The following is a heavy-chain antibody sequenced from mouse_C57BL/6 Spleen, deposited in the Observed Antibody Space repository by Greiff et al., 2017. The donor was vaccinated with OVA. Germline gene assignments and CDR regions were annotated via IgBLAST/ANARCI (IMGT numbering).Heavy chain of an antibody. V-gene: IGHV1-42*01. CDR2: INPSTGGT. D-gene: IGHD2-1*01. CDR3: ARRRAYGTPFDY. J-gene: IGHJ2*01. Sequence: VQLKQSGPELVKPGASVKISCKASGYSFTGYYMNWVKQSPEKSLEWIGEINPSTGGTTYNQKFKAKATLTVDKSSSTAYMQLKSLTSEDSAVYYCARRRAYGTPFDYWGQGTTLTVSS. CDR1: GYSFTGYY.